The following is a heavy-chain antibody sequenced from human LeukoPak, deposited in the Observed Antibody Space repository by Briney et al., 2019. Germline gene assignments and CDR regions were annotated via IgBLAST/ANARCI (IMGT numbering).Heavy chain of an antibody. CDR2: ISSTSSYI. Sequence: AGGSLRLSCAASGFTFSSYAMNWVRQAPGKGLEWVSSISSTSSYIYYADSVKGRFTISRDNAKNSLYLQMNSLRAEDTAVYYCARKSSAVARPFDYWGQGTLVTVSS. CDR3: ARKSSAVARPFDY. D-gene: IGHD6-19*01. J-gene: IGHJ4*02. V-gene: IGHV3-21*01. CDR1: GFTFSSYA.